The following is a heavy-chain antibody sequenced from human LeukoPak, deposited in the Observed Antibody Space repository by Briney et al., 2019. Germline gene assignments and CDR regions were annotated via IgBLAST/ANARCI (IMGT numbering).Heavy chain of an antibody. CDR1: VGSISSYY. D-gene: IGHD4-17*01. Sequence: SETLSLTCTVSVGSISSYYWSWVRQPPGKGLEWIGYIYYSGSTNYNPSLKSRVTISVDTSKNQFSLKLSSVTAADTAVYYCARDPWTTAFDIWDQGTMVTVSS. CDR3: ARDPWTTAFDI. J-gene: IGHJ3*02. CDR2: IYYSGST. V-gene: IGHV4-59*01.